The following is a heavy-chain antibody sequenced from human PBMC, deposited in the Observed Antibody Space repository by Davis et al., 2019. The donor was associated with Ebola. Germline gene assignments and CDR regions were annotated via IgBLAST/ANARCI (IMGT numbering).Heavy chain of an antibody. CDR1: GYRYSNYW. CDR2: IYPGDSDT. D-gene: IGHD1-20*01. V-gene: IGHV5-51*01. J-gene: IGHJ4*02. Sequence: GESLKISCKGSGYRYSNYWIGWVRQKPGKGLEWMGIIYPGDSDTRYSPSFQGQVTISADRSTSTAYLQWSSLKGSDTAMYYCARHITSFDYWGQGTLVTVSS. CDR3: ARHITSFDY.